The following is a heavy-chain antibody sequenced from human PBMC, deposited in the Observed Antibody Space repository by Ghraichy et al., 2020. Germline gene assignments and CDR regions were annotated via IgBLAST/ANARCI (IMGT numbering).Heavy chain of an antibody. V-gene: IGHV3-23*01. CDR3: ATLGWGSVPPGY. J-gene: IGHJ4*02. Sequence: GGSLRLSCAASGFTFSNYAMTWVRQDPRKGLEWVSTISASGGTYYADSVKGRFTISRDSSKNTLYLQMNSLRAEDSAIYYCATLGWGSVPPGYWGQGTLVTVSS. CDR1: GFTFSNYA. CDR2: ISASGGT. D-gene: IGHD3-10*01.